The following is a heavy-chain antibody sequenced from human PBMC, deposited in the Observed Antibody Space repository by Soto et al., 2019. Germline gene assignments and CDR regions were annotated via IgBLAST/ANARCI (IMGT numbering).Heavy chain of an antibody. CDR2: IWYDGSNK. J-gene: IGHJ5*02. D-gene: IGHD6-13*01. CDR1: GSTFSSYG. Sequence: SGGSLRLSCAASGSTFSSYGMHWVRQAPGKGLEWVAVIWYDGSNKYYADSVKGRFTISRDNSKNTLYLQMNSLRAEDTAVYYCARDGVRAAPDWFDPWGQGTLVTVSS. CDR3: ARDGVRAAPDWFDP. V-gene: IGHV3-33*01.